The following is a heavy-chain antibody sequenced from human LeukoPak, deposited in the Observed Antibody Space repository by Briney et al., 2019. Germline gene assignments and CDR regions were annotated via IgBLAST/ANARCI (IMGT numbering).Heavy chain of an antibody. CDR2: INPNSGGT. CDR1: GYTFTVYY. V-gene: IGHV1-2*02. J-gene: IGHJ5*02. Sequence: ASVKVSCKASGYTFTVYYMHWVRQAPGQGLEWMGWINPNSGGTNYAQKFQGRVTMTRDTSISTAYMELSRLRSDDTAVYYCATNILVRDIINWFDPWGQGTLVTVSS. D-gene: IGHD3-10*01. CDR3: ATNILVRDIINWFDP.